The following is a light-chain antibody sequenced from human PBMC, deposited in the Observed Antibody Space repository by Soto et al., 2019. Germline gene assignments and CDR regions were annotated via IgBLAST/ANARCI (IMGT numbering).Light chain of an antibody. V-gene: IGKV3-20*01. CDR3: QQYGSSPPAIT. CDR1: QSVSSSY. J-gene: IGKJ5*01. Sequence: EIVLTQSPGTLSLSPGERVTLSCRASQSVSSSYLAWYQQKPGQAPRLLIYGASSRATGIPDRFSGSGSGTDFTLTISRLEPEDFAVYYCQQYGSSPPAITFGQGTRLEIK. CDR2: GAS.